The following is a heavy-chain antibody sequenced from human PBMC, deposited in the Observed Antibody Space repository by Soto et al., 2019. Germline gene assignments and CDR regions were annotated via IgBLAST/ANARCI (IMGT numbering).Heavy chain of an antibody. CDR3: ARAPPYYYGSGSHATNAFDS. CDR2: INPNSGGT. V-gene: IGHV1-2*04. J-gene: IGHJ3*02. Sequence: ASVKVSCKASGYTFTGYDMHWVRQAPGQGLEWMGWINPNSGGTNYAQKFQGWVTMTRDTSISTAYMELSRLRSDDTAVYYCARAPPYYYGSGSHATNAFDSWGQGTMVTVSS. CDR1: GYTFTGYD. D-gene: IGHD3-10*01.